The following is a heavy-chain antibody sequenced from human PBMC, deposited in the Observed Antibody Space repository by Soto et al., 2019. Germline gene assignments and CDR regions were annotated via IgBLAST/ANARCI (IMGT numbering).Heavy chain of an antibody. CDR2: IYYSGST. CDR3: ASVWGYCSSTSCPHDAFDI. CDR1: GGSISSYY. V-gene: IGHV4-59*01. D-gene: IGHD2-2*01. Sequence: QVQLQESGPGLVKPSETLSLTCTVSGGSISSYYWSWIRQPPGKGLEWIGYIYYSGSTNYNPSLKSRVTISVDTAQNQFSLRLSSVTAADTAVYYCASVWGYCSSTSCPHDAFDIWGQGTMVTVSS. J-gene: IGHJ3*02.